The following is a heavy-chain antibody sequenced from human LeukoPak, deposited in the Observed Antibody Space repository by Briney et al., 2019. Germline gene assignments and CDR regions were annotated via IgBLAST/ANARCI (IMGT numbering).Heavy chain of an antibody. Sequence: PSETLSLTCTVSGGSISRYYWSWLRQPPGKGLEWFGYIYSSGSTSYNPSLKSRVSISGDTSKNQFSLKLSSVTTADTAVYYCARGLTLSSSWYVHDAFDIWGQGTVVTVSS. CDR3: ARGLTLSSSWYVHDAFDI. CDR1: GGSISRYY. CDR2: IYSSGST. J-gene: IGHJ3*02. D-gene: IGHD6-13*01. V-gene: IGHV4-59*12.